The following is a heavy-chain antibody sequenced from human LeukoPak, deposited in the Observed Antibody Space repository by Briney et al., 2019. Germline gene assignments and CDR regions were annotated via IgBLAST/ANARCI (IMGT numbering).Heavy chain of an antibody. CDR1: GVSISSSYSY. CDR3: ARQTGSGLFILP. V-gene: IGHV4-39*01. D-gene: IGHD3/OR15-3a*01. CDR2: IYYSGNT. J-gene: IGHJ4*02. Sequence: SETLSLTCTVSGVSISSSYSYWGWIRQPPGKGLEWIGSIYYSGNTYYNVSLKSQVSISIDTSKNQFSLRLTSVTAADTAVYYCARQTGSGLFILPGGQGTLVTVSS.